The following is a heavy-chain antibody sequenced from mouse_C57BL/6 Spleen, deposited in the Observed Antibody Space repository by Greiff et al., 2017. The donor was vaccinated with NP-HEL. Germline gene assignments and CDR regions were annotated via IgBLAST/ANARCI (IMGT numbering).Heavy chain of an antibody. D-gene: IGHD2-3*01. CDR3: ASIYEGYYVGFAY. CDR1: GYAFSSSW. CDR2: IYPGDGDT. Sequence: QVQLQQSGPELVKPGASVKISCKASGYAFSSSWMNWVKQRPGKGLEWIGRIYPGDGDTNYNGTFKGKATLTADKSSSTAYMQLSSLTSEDSAVFFCASIYEGYYVGFAYWGQGTLVTVSA. J-gene: IGHJ3*01. V-gene: IGHV1-82*01.